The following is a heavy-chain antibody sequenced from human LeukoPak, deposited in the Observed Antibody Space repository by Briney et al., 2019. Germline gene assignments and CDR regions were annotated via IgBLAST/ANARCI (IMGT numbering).Heavy chain of an antibody. CDR2: ISGDGGST. CDR1: GFTLDDYT. V-gene: IGHV3-43*02. J-gene: IGHJ6*02. D-gene: IGHD2/OR15-2a*01. CDR3: ARDMEYYYYYGLDV. Sequence: GGSLRLSCAASGFTLDDYTMHWVRQAPEKGLEWVSLISGDGGSTNYADSVKGRFTISRDNSKNSLYLQMNGLGTDDTALYYCARDMEYYYYYGLDVWGQGTTVTVSS.